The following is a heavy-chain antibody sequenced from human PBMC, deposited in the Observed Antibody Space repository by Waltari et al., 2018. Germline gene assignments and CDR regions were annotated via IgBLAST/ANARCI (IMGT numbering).Heavy chain of an antibody. CDR1: GGTFSSYA. D-gene: IGHD2-21*01. J-gene: IGHJ4*02. CDR2: IIPIFGTA. Sequence: QVQLVQSGAEVKKPGSSVKVSCKASGGTFSSYAISWVRQAPGQGLEWMGRIIPIFGTANDAQKFKGRVTITADKSTSIAYRELSRLRSEDTAVYYCARSYCGGDCYLGYFDYWGQGTLVTVSS. V-gene: IGHV1-69*08. CDR3: ARSYCGGDCYLGYFDY.